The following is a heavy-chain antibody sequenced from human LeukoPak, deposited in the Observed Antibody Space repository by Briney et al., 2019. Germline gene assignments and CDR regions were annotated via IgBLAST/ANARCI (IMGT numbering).Heavy chain of an antibody. CDR3: AKAPPGVYHYGMDV. V-gene: IGHV3-23*01. CDR1: GFTFSSFA. D-gene: IGHD7-27*01. Sequence: PGRSLRLSCAASGFTFSSFAMSWVRQAPGKGLEWVSAISGSGVSTYYADSVKGRFTISRDNSKNTLYLQMNSLRAEDTAIYYCAKAPPGVYHYGMDVWGQGTTVTVSS. CDR2: ISGSGVST. J-gene: IGHJ6*02.